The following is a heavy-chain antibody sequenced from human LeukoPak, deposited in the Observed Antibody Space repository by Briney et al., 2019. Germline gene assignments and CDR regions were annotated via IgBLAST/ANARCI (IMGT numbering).Heavy chain of an antibody. D-gene: IGHD4-23*01. CDR3: ASESNSLIDG. Sequence: SQGLSLTCAISVDSVSSNIAAWNWIRQSPSRGLEWLGRTYYRSKWYNEYPETVKSRITINPDTSKNQFTLQLNSVTHEDTAVYYRASESNSLIDGWGQQTLVSVSS. J-gene: IGHJ4*02. CDR2: TYYRSKWYN. V-gene: IGHV6-1*01. CDR1: VDSVSSNIAA.